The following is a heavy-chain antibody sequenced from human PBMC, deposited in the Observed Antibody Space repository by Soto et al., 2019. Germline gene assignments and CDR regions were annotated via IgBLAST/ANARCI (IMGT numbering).Heavy chain of an antibody. CDR3: TKARCTGYDCYVPDY. V-gene: IGHV3-23*01. Sequence: EVQVLESGGGLVQPGGSLRLSCAASGFTFSSYTMAWVRQAPGKGLEWVSSISGSGGSPYYADSVQGRFTISRDNYKNTVALQMTSLRAEDTATYHCTKARCTGYDCYVPDYWGHGTLVSVSS. CDR1: GFTFSSYT. J-gene: IGHJ4*01. CDR2: ISGSGGSP. D-gene: IGHD2-8*02.